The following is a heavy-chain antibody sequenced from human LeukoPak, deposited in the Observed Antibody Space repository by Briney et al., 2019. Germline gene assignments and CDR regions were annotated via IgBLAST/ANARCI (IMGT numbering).Heavy chain of an antibody. V-gene: IGHV1-8*02. J-gene: IGHJ3*02. CDR1: GYTFTSYG. CDR3: ARGGTMVRGYAFDI. CDR2: MNPNSGNT. D-gene: IGHD3-10*01. Sequence: GASVKVSCKASGYTFTSYGINWVRQATGQGLEWMGWMNPNSGNTGYAQKFQGRVTMTRNTSISTAYMELSSLRSEDTAVYYCARGGTMVRGYAFDIWGQGTMVTVSS.